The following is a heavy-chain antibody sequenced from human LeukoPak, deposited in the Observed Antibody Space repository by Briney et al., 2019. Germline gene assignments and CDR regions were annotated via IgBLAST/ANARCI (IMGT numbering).Heavy chain of an antibody. CDR3: AVLDTAMVTSGGY. J-gene: IGHJ4*02. V-gene: IGHV3-21*01. D-gene: IGHD5-18*01. CDR2: ISSSSSYI. CDR1: GFTFSSYS. Sequence: GSLRLSCAASGFTFSSYSMNWVRPAPGKGLEWVSSISSSSSYIYYADSVKGRFTISRDNAKNSLYLQMNSLRAEDTAVYYCAVLDTAMVTSGGYWGQGTLVTVSS.